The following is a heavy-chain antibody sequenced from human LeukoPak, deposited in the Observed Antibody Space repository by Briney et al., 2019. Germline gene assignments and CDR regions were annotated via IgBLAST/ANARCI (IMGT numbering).Heavy chain of an antibody. V-gene: IGHV3-21*01. CDR3: ARRGYSSGWYLDY. J-gene: IGHJ4*02. CDR1: GFTFSNYA. D-gene: IGHD6-19*01. Sequence: PGGSLRLSCAASGFTFSNYAMTWVRQAPGKGLEWVSSISSSSSYIYYADSVKGRFTISRKNDKNSLYLQMNSLRAEDTAVYYCARRGYSSGWYLDYWGQGTLVTVSS. CDR2: ISSSSSYI.